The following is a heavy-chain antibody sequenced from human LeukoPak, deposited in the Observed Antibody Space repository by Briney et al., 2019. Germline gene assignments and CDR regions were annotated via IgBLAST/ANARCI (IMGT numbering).Heavy chain of an antibody. V-gene: IGHV3-7*01. CDR3: ARDIVGPTD. Sequence: EPLSLTCAVYGGSFSGYYWSWIRPPPGKVLEWVANINQDGSEKYFVASVKGRFNISRDNAKNSLYLQMNNVRAEDTAVYYCARDIVGPTDWGQGTLVTVSS. J-gene: IGHJ4*02. CDR2: INQDGSEK. D-gene: IGHD1-26*01. CDR1: GGSFSGYY.